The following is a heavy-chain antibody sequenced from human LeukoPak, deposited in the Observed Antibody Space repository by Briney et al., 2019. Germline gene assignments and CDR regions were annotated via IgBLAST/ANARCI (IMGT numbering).Heavy chain of an antibody. D-gene: IGHD3-22*01. CDR2: IYTGGAT. CDR3: ARGPYDSSGYYITY. V-gene: IGHV3-66*02. CDR1: GFSVSSNY. Sequence: GGSLRLSCAASGFSVSSNYMSWVRQAPGKGLEWVLVIYTGGATYYADSVKGRFTISRDNSKNTLYLQMNSLRAEDTAVYYCARGPYDSSGYYITYWGQGTLVTVSS. J-gene: IGHJ4*02.